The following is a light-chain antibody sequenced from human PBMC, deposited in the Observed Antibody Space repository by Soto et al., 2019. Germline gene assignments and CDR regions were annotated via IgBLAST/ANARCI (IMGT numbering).Light chain of an antibody. CDR2: GAS. Sequence: ETVMTQSPATLSVSPGERATLSCRASQSVSSKLAWYQQKPGQAPRLLIYGASTRATGIPARFSGSGSGTEITLSISSLQSEDSAVYYCQQYNNWPPITFGQGTRLEI. CDR3: QQYNNWPPIT. V-gene: IGKV3D-15*01. CDR1: QSVSSK. J-gene: IGKJ5*01.